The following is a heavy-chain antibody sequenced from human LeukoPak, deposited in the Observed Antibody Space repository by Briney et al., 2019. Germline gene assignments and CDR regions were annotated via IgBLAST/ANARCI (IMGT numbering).Heavy chain of an antibody. CDR3: ARRGGYKYGYNY. Sequence: SETLSLTCTVSGGSVSSEGYYWSWIRQPPGKGLEWIGYIYNSGNTNYNPSLKSRVTISVDTSKNQFSLKLSSVTAADTAVYYCARRGGYKYGYNYWGQGILVTVSS. J-gene: IGHJ4*02. CDR2: IYNSGNT. D-gene: IGHD5-18*01. V-gene: IGHV4-61*08. CDR1: GGSVSSEGYY.